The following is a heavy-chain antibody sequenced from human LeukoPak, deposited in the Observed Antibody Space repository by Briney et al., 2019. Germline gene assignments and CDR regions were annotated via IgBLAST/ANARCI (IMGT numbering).Heavy chain of an antibody. CDR1: GFMFSSYV. J-gene: IGHJ6*03. CDR2: ISGSGGST. CDR3: AKRLAAAGSYYQYYYMDV. Sequence: PGGTLRLSCAGSGFMFSSYVMSWVRQAPGKGLEWVSGISGSGGSTYYADSVKGRFTISRDNSKNTLYLQMNSLRAEDTAVYYCAKRLAAAGSYYQYYYMDVWGKGTTVTISS. V-gene: IGHV3-23*01. D-gene: IGHD6-13*01.